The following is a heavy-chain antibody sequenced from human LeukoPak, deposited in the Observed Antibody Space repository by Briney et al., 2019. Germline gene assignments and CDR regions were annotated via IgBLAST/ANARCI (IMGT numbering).Heavy chain of an antibody. CDR2: ITSSSSTI. CDR1: GFTFSSYS. CDR3: ARGPTNGQAFDY. V-gene: IGHV3-48*01. Sequence: GGSLRLSCAASGFTFSSYSMNWVRQAPGKGLEWVSYITSSSSTIFYADSVKGRFTVSRDNAKNSLYLQMNSLRAEDTAVYYCARGPTNGQAFDYWGQGTLVSVSS. J-gene: IGHJ4*02. D-gene: IGHD2-8*01.